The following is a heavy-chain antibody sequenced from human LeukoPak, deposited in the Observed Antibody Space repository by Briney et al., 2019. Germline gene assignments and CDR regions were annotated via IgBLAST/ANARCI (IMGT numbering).Heavy chain of an antibody. CDR3: ARDRRVSNGWYSPNWFDP. Sequence: QPGRSLRLSCAASGFTFSDYGMHWVRQAPGKGLEWVAVIWYDGSNKYYADSVKGRFTISRDNSKNTLYLRMNSLRAEDTAVYYCARDRRVSNGWYSPNWFDPWGQGTLVTVSS. D-gene: IGHD6-19*01. CDR2: IWYDGSNK. CDR1: GFTFSDYG. J-gene: IGHJ5*02. V-gene: IGHV3-33*01.